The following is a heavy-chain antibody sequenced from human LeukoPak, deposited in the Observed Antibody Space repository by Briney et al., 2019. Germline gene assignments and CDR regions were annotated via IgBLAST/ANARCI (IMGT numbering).Heavy chain of an antibody. CDR2: IYYSGST. CDR1: GASVSDGNYY. CDR3: ARDAYYGSGSYYNPANGMDV. D-gene: IGHD3-10*01. V-gene: IGHV4-61*01. J-gene: IGHJ6*02. Sequence: PSETLSLTCSVSGASVSDGNYYWSWIRQPPGKGLEWIGYIYYSGSTNYNPSLKSRVTISVDTSKNQFSLKLSSVTAADTAVYYCARDAYYGSGSYYNPANGMDVWGQGTTVTVSS.